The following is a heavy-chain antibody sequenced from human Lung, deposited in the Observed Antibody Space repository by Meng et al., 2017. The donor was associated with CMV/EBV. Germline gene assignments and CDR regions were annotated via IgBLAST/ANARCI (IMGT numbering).Heavy chain of an antibody. CDR1: GYTFTSFD. J-gene: IGHJ4*02. CDR3: ARGRSYDSGFPDC. CDR2: MNPNSGNT. D-gene: IGHD3-22*01. V-gene: IGHV1-8*02. Sequence: ASVKVSCKASGYTFTSFDINWVRQATGQGPEWMGWMNPNSGNTSYAQKFQGRVTLTRDTSISTAYMELSSLRSDDTAVYYCARGRSYDSGFPDCWGQGTLVTGSS.